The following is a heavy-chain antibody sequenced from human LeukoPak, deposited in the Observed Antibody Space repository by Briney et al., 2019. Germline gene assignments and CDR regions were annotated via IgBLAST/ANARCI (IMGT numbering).Heavy chain of an antibody. CDR2: ISGSGGST. V-gene: IGHV3-23*01. CDR1: GFTFSSYA. J-gene: IGHJ6*03. CDR3: AKVQGPYYYYYMDV. Sequence: GGSLRLSCAASGFTFSSYAMSWVRQAPGEGLEWVSAISGSGGSTYYADSVKGRFTISRDNSKNTLYLQMNSLRAEDTAVYYCAKVQGPYYYYYMDVWGKGTTVTVSS.